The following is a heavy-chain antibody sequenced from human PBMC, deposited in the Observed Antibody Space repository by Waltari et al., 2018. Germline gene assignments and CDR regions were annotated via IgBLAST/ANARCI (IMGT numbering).Heavy chain of an antibody. V-gene: IGHV1-46*01. Sequence: QVQLVQSGAEVKKPGASGQVSCKASGYTFTIYYMHWVRQAPGQGLEWMGINNPGGGSTSYAQKFQGRVTMTRDTSTSTVYMELSSLRSEDTAVYYCARGGAMVRGVIHAPFDYWGQGTLVTVSS. CDR1: GYTFTIYY. CDR2: NNPGGGST. D-gene: IGHD3-10*01. J-gene: IGHJ4*02. CDR3: ARGGAMVRGVIHAPFDY.